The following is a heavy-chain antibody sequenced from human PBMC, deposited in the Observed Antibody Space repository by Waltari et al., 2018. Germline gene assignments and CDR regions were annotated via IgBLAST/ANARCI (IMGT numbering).Heavy chain of an antibody. CDR2: INPNSGGT. CDR1: GYTFTGYY. V-gene: IGHV1-2*02. CDR3: ARRKQWLVRDNWFDP. J-gene: IGHJ5*02. Sequence: QVQLVQSGAEVKKPGASVQGSCKASGYTFTGYYMHWVRQAPGQGLEWMGWINPNSGGTNYAQKFQGRVTMTRDTSISTAYMELSRLRSDDTAVYYCARRKQWLVRDNWFDPWGQGTLVTVSS. D-gene: IGHD6-19*01.